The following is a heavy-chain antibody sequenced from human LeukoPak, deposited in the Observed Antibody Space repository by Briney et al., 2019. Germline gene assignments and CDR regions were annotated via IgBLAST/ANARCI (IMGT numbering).Heavy chain of an antibody. D-gene: IGHD6-6*01. CDR2: ISYDGSNK. CDR1: GFTFSSYG. V-gene: IGHV3-30*18. Sequence: GRSLRLSCAASGFTFSSYGMHWVRQAPGKGLEWVAVISYDGSNKYYADSVKGRFTISRDNSKNKLYLQMNSLRAEDTAVYYCAKDWLAARPGYYFDYWGQGTLVTVSS. J-gene: IGHJ4*02. CDR3: AKDWLAARPGYYFDY.